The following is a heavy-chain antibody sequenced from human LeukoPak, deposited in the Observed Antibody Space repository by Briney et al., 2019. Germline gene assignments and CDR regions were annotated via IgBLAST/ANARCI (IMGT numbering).Heavy chain of an antibody. CDR2: ISGSGGST. D-gene: IGHD3-10*01. V-gene: IGHV3-23*01. Sequence: GGSLRLSCAASGFTFSSYAMSWVRQAPGKGLEWVSAISGSGGSTYYADSVKGRFTISRDNSKNTLYLQMNSLRAEDTAVYYCAKELWFGELLEYYFDYWGQGTLVTVSS. CDR3: AKELWFGELLEYYFDY. J-gene: IGHJ4*02. CDR1: GFTFSSYA.